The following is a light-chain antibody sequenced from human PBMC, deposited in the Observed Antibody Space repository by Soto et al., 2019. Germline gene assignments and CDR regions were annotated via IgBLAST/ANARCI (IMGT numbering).Light chain of an antibody. J-gene: IGKJ5*01. CDR2: AAS. Sequence: DIQMTQSPSSVSASVGDRVSITCRASQGISNWLAWYQQKPGRAPKLLIYAASNRATGIPARFSGSGSGTDFTLTISSLEPEDFAVYYCQQRSNWPAITFGQGTRLEIK. CDR3: QQRSNWPAIT. V-gene: IGKV1-12*01. CDR1: QGISNW.